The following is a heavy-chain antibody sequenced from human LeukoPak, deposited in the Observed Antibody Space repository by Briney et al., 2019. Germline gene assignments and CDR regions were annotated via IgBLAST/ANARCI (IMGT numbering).Heavy chain of an antibody. D-gene: IGHD5-18*01. CDR1: GVSINTCCYY. V-gene: IGHV4-61*01. Sequence: SETLSLTCDVSGVSINTCCYYWTWIRQPPGKGLEWIGYKYYSGSTRYNSSLRSRLTISLNSSKNQFSLRLTSVTAADTAVYYCARGRSYGFDFDSWGPGTLVIVSS. CDR3: ARGRSYGFDFDS. CDR2: KYYSGST. J-gene: IGHJ4*02.